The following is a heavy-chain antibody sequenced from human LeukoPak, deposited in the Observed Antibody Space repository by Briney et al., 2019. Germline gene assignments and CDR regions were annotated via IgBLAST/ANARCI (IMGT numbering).Heavy chain of an antibody. Sequence: ASVKVSCKASGYTFTGYYMHWVRQAPGQGLEWMGWISAYNGNTNYAQKLQGRVTMTRDTSISTAYMELSRLRSDDTAVYYCATLWLLDYWGQGTLVTVSS. D-gene: IGHD5-18*01. V-gene: IGHV1-2*02. CDR3: ATLWLLDY. CDR1: GYTFTGYY. J-gene: IGHJ4*02. CDR2: ISAYNGNT.